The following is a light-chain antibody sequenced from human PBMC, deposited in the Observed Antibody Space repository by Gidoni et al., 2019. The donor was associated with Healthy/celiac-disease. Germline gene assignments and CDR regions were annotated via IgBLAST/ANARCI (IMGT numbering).Light chain of an antibody. V-gene: IGKV1-33*01. Sequence: DIQMTQSPSSLSASVGDRVTITCQASHDISNYLNWYQQKPGKAPKLLLYDASNLETGVPSRFSGSGSGTDFTFTISILQPEDIATYYCQQYDNLPLTFGGGTKVEIK. CDR2: DAS. J-gene: IGKJ4*01. CDR1: HDISNY. CDR3: QQYDNLPLT.